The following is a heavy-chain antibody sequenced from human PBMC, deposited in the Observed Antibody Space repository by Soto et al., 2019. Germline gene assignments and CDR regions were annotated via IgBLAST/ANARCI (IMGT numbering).Heavy chain of an antibody. CDR1: GFTVNTNY. Sequence: GGSLRLSCLVSGFTVNTNYMYWVRQAPGRGLEWVSAMYSGGDIHYADSAKGRFTISRDTSENTLYLRMDKLRVEDTAVYFCVSRIPSWAFDYWGQGTLVTVSS. V-gene: IGHV3-53*01. J-gene: IGHJ4*01. CDR2: MYSGGDI. CDR3: VSRIPSWAFDY. D-gene: IGHD3-16*01.